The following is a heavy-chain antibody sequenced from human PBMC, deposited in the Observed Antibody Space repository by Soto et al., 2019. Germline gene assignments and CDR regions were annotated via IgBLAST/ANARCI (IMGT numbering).Heavy chain of an antibody. Sequence: SETLSLTCAVYGGSISNNYWSWIRQPPGKGLEWIGNMYYSGSTNYNPSLQGRVTISGDTSKNQFSLRLTSVTAADTAVYYCARTYGSGSWWFDPWGQGTLVTVSS. J-gene: IGHJ5*02. CDR3: ARTYGSGSWWFDP. D-gene: IGHD3-10*01. V-gene: IGHV4-59*01. CDR2: MYYSGST. CDR1: GGSISNNY.